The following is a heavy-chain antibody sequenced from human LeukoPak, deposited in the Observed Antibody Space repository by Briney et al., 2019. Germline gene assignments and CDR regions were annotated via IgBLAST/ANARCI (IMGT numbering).Heavy chain of an antibody. CDR3: ARVGVAYDAEEFDY. CDR1: GYSFTSYW. Sequence: GESLRISCKGSGYSFTSYWISWVRQMPGKGLEWMGRIDPSDSYTNYSPSFQGHVTISADKSISTAYLQWSSLKASDTAMYYCARVGVAYDAEEFDYWGQGPWSPSPQ. V-gene: IGHV5-10-1*01. CDR2: IDPSDSYT. J-gene: IGHJ4*02. D-gene: IGHD3-3*01.